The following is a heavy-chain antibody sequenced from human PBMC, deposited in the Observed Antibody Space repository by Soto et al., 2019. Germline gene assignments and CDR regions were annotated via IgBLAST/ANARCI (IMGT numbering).Heavy chain of an antibody. J-gene: IGHJ4*02. CDR2: INHSEGT. Sequence: QVQLQQWGAGLLKPSETLSLTCAVYGGSFSGYYCSWIRQPPGKGLEWIGEINHSEGTNYNPSLKRPVTISVHTSKNKSTLKLSSVTAADKSVYYCARGDTAMGYYFDYWGQGTLVTVSS. CDR1: GGSFSGYY. CDR3: ARGDTAMGYYFDY. D-gene: IGHD5-18*01. V-gene: IGHV4-34*01.